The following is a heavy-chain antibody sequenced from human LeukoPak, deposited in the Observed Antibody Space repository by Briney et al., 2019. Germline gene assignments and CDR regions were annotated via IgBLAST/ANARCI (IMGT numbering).Heavy chain of an antibody. CDR1: GGSVSSGSYY. CDR3: ARGLGYSYDLGY. J-gene: IGHJ4*02. CDR2: IYYSGST. D-gene: IGHD5-18*01. V-gene: IGHV4-61*01. Sequence: SETLSLTCTVSGGSVSSGSYYWSWIRQPPGKGLEWIGYIYYSGSTNYNPSLKSRVTISVDTSKNQFSLKLSSVTAADTAVYYCARGLGYSYDLGYWGQGTLVTVSS.